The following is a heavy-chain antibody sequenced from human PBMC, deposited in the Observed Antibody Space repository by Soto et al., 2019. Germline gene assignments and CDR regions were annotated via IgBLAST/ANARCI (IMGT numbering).Heavy chain of an antibody. CDR2: INHSGST. D-gene: IGHD2-15*01. CDR3: ARGYSVEGDYYFDY. V-gene: IGHV4-34*01. Sequence: QVQLQQWGAGLLKPSETLSLTCAVYGGSFNPYYWSWIRQPPGKGLEWIGDINHSGSTSYNPSLKSRLTISADTSKYQCSRRLRSVTAADTAVYYCARGYSVEGDYYFDYWGQGTLVTVSA. J-gene: IGHJ4*02. CDR1: GGSFNPYY.